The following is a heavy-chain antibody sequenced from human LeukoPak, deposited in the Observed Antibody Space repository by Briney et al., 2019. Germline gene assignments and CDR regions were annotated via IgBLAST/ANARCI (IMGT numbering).Heavy chain of an antibody. CDR1: GYTFINYG. CDR2: ISTYNGYT. D-gene: IGHD3-22*01. CDR3: ARAGHRKYYYDNAYDY. Sequence: ASVKVSCKASGYTFINYGISWVRQAPGQGLEWMGYISTYNGYTNYAQKLQGRVTMTTHTSTSTAYMELRSLRSDDTAVYYCARAGHRKYYYDNAYDYWGQGTLVTVSS. J-gene: IGHJ4*02. V-gene: IGHV1-18*01.